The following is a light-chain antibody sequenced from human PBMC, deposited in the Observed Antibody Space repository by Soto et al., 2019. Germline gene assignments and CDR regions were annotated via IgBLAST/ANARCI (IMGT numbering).Light chain of an antibody. Sequence: ETVLTHSPCTLSFSPGERASLSCRASQSVSSYLAWYQQKPGQTPRLLVYGASSRATGIPDRFSGSGSGTDFTLTISRLEPEDFAVYYCQQHGSSPITFGQGTRLEIK. CDR2: GAS. J-gene: IGKJ5*01. CDR3: QQHGSSPIT. CDR1: QSVSSY. V-gene: IGKV3-20*01.